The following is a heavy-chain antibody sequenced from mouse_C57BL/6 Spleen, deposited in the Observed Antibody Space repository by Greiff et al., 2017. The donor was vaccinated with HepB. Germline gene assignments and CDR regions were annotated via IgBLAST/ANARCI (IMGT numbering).Heavy chain of an antibody. J-gene: IGHJ2*01. V-gene: IGHV5-12*01. D-gene: IGHD2-3*01. CDR1: GFTFSDYY. CDR2: ISNGGGST. CDR3: ARHDFYDGYPFDY. Sequence: EVKVEESGGGLVQPGGSLKLSCAASGFTFSDYYMYWVRQTPEKRLEWVAYISNGGGSTYYPDTVKGRFTISRDNAKNTLYLQMSRLKSEDTAMYYCARHDFYDGYPFDYWGQGTTLTVSS.